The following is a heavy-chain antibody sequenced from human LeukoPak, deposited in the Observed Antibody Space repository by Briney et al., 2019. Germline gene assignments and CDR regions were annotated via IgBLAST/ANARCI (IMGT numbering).Heavy chain of an antibody. CDR1: GFDFSTYA. J-gene: IGHJ4*02. Sequence: GGSLRLSCTASGFDFSTYAINWVRQAPGKGLEWVSSISSSSSYIYYADSVKGRFTISRDNAKNSLYLQMNSLRAEDTAVYYCARDPFYYGSGSYGGEDYWGQGTLVTVSS. CDR3: ARDPFYYGSGSYGGEDY. CDR2: ISSSSSYI. D-gene: IGHD3-10*01. V-gene: IGHV3-21*01.